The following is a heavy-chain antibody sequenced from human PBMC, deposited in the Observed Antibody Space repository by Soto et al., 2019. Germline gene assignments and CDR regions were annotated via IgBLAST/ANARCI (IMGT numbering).Heavy chain of an antibody. CDR2: IYYSGST. V-gene: IGHV4-59*01. CDR3: ARVFVAKRFGELLVNWFDP. J-gene: IGHJ5*02. D-gene: IGHD3-10*01. Sequence: PSETLSLTCAVSGGSISSYYWSWIRQPPGKGLEWIGYIYYSGSTNYNPSLKSRVTISVDTSKNQFSLKLSSVTAADTAVYYCARVFVAKRFGELLVNWFDPWGQGTLVTVSS. CDR1: GGSISSYY.